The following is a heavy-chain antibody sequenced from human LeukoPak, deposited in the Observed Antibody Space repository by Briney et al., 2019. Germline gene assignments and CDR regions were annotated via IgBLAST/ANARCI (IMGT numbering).Heavy chain of an antibody. D-gene: IGHD3-16*01. Sequence: ASVKVSCKAAGFTSTNFAVQWVRQARGQRLEWIGWIIVGSGATKCAQDFQERVTITRDLSTSTLYMELRSLTSEDTAVYYCAADLSNPRMGASYLDSWGQGTLVTVSS. CDR1: GFTSTNFA. V-gene: IGHV1-58*01. CDR2: IIVGSGAT. J-gene: IGHJ4*02. CDR3: AADLSNPRMGASYLDS.